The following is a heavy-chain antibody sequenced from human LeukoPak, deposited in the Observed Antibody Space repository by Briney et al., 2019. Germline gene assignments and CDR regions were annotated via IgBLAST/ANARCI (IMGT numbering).Heavy chain of an antibody. V-gene: IGHV4-34*01. J-gene: IGHJ4*02. D-gene: IGHD6-19*01. Sequence: SETLSLTCTVSGGSISSYYWSWIRQPPGKGLEWIGEINHSGSTNYNPSLKSRVTISVDTSKNQFSLKLSSVTAADTAVYYCARGPRIAVALYRYWGQGTLVTVSS. CDR2: INHSGST. CDR3: ARGPRIAVALYRY. CDR1: GGSISSYY.